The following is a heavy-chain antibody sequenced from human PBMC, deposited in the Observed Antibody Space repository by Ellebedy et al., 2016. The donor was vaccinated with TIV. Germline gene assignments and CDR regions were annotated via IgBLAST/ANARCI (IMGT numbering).Heavy chain of an antibody. CDR3: ARNLVIFTFEKWYFDL. V-gene: IGHV4-39*01. CDR2: IYSSGST. J-gene: IGHJ2*01. D-gene: IGHD3/OR15-3a*01. CDR1: GGSISSDY. Sequence: SETLSLTCSVSGGSISSDYWGWIRQPPGTGLEWIGTIYSSGSTYYNPSLKSRVTISVDTSNNQFSLKLSSVTAADTAVYYCARNLVIFTFEKWYFDLWGRGTLVTVSS.